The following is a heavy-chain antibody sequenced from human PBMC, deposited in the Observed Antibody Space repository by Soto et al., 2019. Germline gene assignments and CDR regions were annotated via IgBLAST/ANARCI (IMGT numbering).Heavy chain of an antibody. D-gene: IGHD6-13*01. J-gene: IGHJ6*02. Sequence: KPSETLSRTFAVYGGYFRGYYWSWIRQPPGEGLAWNEETEHSESTHHNPSLTSLVTISADTSTHQCTLSLSSAAAADTAVYYCPRGRAAGPSPDYYYYGMDVLGQGTTVTVSS. CDR2: TEHSEST. CDR1: GGYFRGYY. V-gene: IGHV4-34*01. CDR3: PRGRAAGPSPDYYYYGMDV.